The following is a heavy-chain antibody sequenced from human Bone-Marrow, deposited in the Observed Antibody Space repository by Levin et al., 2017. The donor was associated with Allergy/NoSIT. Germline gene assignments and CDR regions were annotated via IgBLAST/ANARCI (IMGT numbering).Heavy chain of an antibody. CDR1: GFAFTDYY. CDR3: ARDPAVTRDGYFDL. Sequence: GESLKISCKASGFAFTDYYMHWVRQAPGQGLEWLGWINPNNGATKYALKFQDRVTMTRDTSISTAYMEFGRLRSSATAVFYWARDPAVTRDGYFDLWGRGTLVSVSS. D-gene: IGHD4-17*01. J-gene: IGHJ2*01. CDR2: INPNNGAT. V-gene: IGHV1-2*02.